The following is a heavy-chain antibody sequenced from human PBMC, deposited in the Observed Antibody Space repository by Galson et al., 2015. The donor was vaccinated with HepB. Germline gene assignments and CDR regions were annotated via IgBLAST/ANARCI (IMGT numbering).Heavy chain of an antibody. Sequence: SLRLSCAASGFTFSSYGMHWVRQAPGKGLEWVAVIWYDGSNKYYADSVKGRFTISRDNSKNTLYLQMNSLRAEDTAVYYCARDHGESSSPAGYYYYGMDVWGQGTTVTVSS. CDR1: GFTFSSYG. V-gene: IGHV3-33*01. CDR3: ARDHGESSSPAGYYYYGMDV. CDR2: IWYDGSNK. D-gene: IGHD6-6*01. J-gene: IGHJ6*02.